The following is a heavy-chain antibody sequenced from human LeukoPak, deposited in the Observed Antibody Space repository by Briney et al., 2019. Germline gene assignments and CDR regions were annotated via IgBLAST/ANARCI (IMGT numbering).Heavy chain of an antibody. CDR3: ARAPTSRYFDY. CDR1: GGSFSGYY. V-gene: IGHV4-34*01. J-gene: IGHJ4*02. Sequence: SETLSLTCAVYGGSFSGYYWSWIRQPPGKGLEWIGEINHSGSTNYNPSLKSRVTISVDTSKNRFSLKLSSVTAADTAVYYCARAPTSRYFDYWGQGTLVTVSS. CDR2: INHSGST.